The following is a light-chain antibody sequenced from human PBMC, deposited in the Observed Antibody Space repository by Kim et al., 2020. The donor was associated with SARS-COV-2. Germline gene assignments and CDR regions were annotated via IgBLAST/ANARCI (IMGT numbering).Light chain of an antibody. Sequence: SYELTPPPSVSVSPGQTASITCSGDKLGDKYACWYQQKPGQSPVLVIYQDSKRPSGIPERFSGSNSGNTATLTISGTQAMDEADYYCQAWDSSTASLVFG. CDR2: QDS. V-gene: IGLV3-1*01. CDR3: QAWDSSTASLV. CDR1: KLGDKY. J-gene: IGLJ1*01.